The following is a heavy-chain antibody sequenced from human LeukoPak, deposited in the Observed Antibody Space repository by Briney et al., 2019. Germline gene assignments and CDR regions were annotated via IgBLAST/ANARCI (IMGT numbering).Heavy chain of an antibody. Sequence: GGSLRLSCAASGFTFDDYAMHWVRQAPGKGLEWVSGISWNSGSIGYAGSVKGRFTISRDNAKNSLYLQMNSLRAEDTALYYCAKGPHEWELPYYFDYWGQGTLVTVSS. J-gene: IGHJ4*02. V-gene: IGHV3-9*01. CDR1: GFTFDDYA. CDR2: ISWNSGSI. CDR3: AKGPHEWELPYYFDY. D-gene: IGHD1-26*01.